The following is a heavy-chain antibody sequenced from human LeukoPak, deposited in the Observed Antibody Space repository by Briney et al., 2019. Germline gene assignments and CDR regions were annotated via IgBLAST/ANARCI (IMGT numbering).Heavy chain of an antibody. CDR3: ASPIVVVPAAPAAVAFDI. CDR1: GFTFSSYW. Sequence: GGSLRLSCAASGFTFSSYWMSWVRQARGKGLEWVANIKQDGSEKSYVASLKGRFTISRDNAKNSLYLQMNSLRAEDTAVYYCASPIVVVPAAPAAVAFDIWGQGTMVTVSS. J-gene: IGHJ3*02. CDR2: IKQDGSEK. V-gene: IGHV3-7*01. D-gene: IGHD2-2*01.